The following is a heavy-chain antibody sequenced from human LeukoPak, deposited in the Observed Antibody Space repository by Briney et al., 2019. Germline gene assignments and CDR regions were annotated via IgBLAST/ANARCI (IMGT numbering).Heavy chain of an antibody. CDR3: ARENFYDPRGYFHL. CDR1: GASLNGDDFF. Sequence: SQTLSLTCSVSGASLNGDDFFWGWLRQPPGKGLEWIGNIYYSGSTYYNPSLERRISISMDASKNQFSLKLNSVTAADTAVYFCARENFYDPRGYFHLWGRGTLVSVSS. J-gene: IGHJ2*01. V-gene: IGHV4-30-4*01. D-gene: IGHD3-3*01. CDR2: IYYSGST.